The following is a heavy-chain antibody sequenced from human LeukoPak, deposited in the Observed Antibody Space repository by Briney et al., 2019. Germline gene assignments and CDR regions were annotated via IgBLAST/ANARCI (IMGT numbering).Heavy chain of an antibody. CDR1: GFTFSSYA. J-gene: IGHJ4*02. Sequence: GGSLRLSCAASGFTFSSYAMHWVRQAPGKRLEWVAVISYDGSNKYYADSVKGRFTISRDNSKNTLYLQMNSLRAEDTAVYYCARVRGRYYFDYWGQGTLVTVSS. V-gene: IGHV3-30-3*01. CDR2: ISYDGSNK. D-gene: IGHD5-12*01. CDR3: ARVRGRYYFDY.